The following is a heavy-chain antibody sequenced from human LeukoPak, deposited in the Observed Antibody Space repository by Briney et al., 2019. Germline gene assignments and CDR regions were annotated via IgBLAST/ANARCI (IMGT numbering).Heavy chain of an antibody. J-gene: IGHJ4*02. CDR3: ARDLNRRGEFDY. CDR1: GGSISSYY. Sequence: SETLSLTCTVSGGSISSYYWSWIRQPPGKGLEWIGNIYYSGSTNHNPSLKSRVTMSVDTSKNQFSLKLSSVTAADTAVYYCARDLNRRGEFDYWGQGTPVTVSS. D-gene: IGHD3-10*01. CDR2: IYYSGST. V-gene: IGHV4-59*01.